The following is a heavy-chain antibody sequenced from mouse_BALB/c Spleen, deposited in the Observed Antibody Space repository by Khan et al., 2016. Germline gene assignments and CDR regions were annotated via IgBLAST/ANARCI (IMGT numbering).Heavy chain of an antibody. CDR3: ASVLHISTLVTTVCCYFDV. D-gene: IGHD1-1*01. Sequence: QIQLVQSGPELKKPGETVKISCKASGYTFTNYGMNWVKQAPGKGLKWMGWINTYIGESTYSDDFKGRFAFSLETSASTSYLQLNNLHNEDTAPYDCASVLHISTLVTTVCCYFDVWGAGTTVTVSS. CDR2: INTYIGES. CDR1: GYTFTNYG. V-gene: IGHV9-3-1*01. J-gene: IGHJ1*01.